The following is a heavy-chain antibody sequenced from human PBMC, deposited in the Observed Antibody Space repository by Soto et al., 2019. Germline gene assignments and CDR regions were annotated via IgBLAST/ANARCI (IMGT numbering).Heavy chain of an antibody. CDR1: GVTFSSYA. V-gene: IGHV3-23*01. CDR3: AKTHWNYVLPWFDP. D-gene: IGHD1-7*01. Sequence: LRLSCAASGVTFSSYAMSWVRQAPGKGLEWVSAISGSGGSTYYADSVKGRFTISRDNSKNTLYLQMNSLRAEDTAVYYCAKTHWNYVLPWFDPWGQGTLVTVSS. J-gene: IGHJ5*02. CDR2: ISGSGGST.